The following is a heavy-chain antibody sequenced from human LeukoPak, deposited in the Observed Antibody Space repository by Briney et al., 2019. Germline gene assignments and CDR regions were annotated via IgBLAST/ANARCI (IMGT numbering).Heavy chain of an antibody. CDR1: GFTFSSYG. Sequence: GGSLRLSCAASGFTFSSYGMHWVRQAPGKGLEWVSAISGSGGSTYYADSVKGRFTISRDNSKNTLYLQMNSLRAEDTAVYYCAKDRVSTYYYDSSGYCFDYWGQGTLVTVSS. CDR3: AKDRVSTYYYDSSGYCFDY. V-gene: IGHV3-23*01. D-gene: IGHD3-22*01. J-gene: IGHJ4*02. CDR2: ISGSGGST.